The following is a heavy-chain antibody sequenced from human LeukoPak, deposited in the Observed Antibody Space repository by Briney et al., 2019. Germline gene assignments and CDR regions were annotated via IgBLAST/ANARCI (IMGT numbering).Heavy chain of an antibody. J-gene: IGHJ4*02. CDR1: GGTFRSFA. CDR2: IIPMINTP. D-gene: IGHD4-17*01. V-gene: IGHV1-69*01. Sequence: SVKVSCKASGGTFRSFAINWVRQAPGKGLEWMGGIIPMINTPKYAQRFQGRVSITADESTSTGYMEVSNLRSEDTAVYYCAIFQGTYGDNDNDFWGQGTLVTVSS. CDR3: AIFQGTYGDNDNDF.